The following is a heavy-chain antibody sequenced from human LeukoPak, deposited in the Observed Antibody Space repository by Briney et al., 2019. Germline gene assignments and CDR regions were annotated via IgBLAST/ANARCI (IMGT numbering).Heavy chain of an antibody. J-gene: IGHJ6*03. V-gene: IGHV3-21*01. CDR1: GFNFSSYS. Sequence: GGSLRLSCAASGFNFSSYSMNWVRQAPVKGLEWVSYISSSSSYIYYADSVKRRFTISSDNAKNTLYLQMKYLRAEATAVYYCPVIGWHYNVDIWCNETTVTVSS. CDR2: ISSSSSYI. D-gene: IGHD2-15*01. CDR3: PVIGWHYNVDI.